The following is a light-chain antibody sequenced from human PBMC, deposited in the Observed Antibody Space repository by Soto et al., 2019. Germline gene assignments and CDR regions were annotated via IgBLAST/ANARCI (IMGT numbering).Light chain of an antibody. CDR3: QQYDSSPIT. J-gene: IGKJ5*01. V-gene: IGKV3-20*01. Sequence: EIVLTQSPGTLSLSPGERATLSCRASQSVTSSFLAWYQHKPEQAPRLLMYGPSSRATGLPDRFSCSGSGTDFNLTISRLEPEYFAVYYCQQYDSSPITFRQGKRLEIK. CDR2: GPS. CDR1: QSVTSSF.